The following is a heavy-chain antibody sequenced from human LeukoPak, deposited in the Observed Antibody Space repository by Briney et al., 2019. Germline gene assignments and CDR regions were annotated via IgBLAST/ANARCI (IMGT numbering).Heavy chain of an antibody. CDR1: GDSISSYY. D-gene: IGHD6-13*01. J-gene: IGHJ4*02. Sequence: PSETLPLTCTVSGDSISSYYWSWIRQPPGKGLEWIGYISYSGSTNYNPSLKSRVTISVDTSRNQFSLRVSSVTAADTAVYYCAREERDKSWYVVGDYWGQGTLVTVSS. CDR2: ISYSGST. CDR3: AREERDKSWYVVGDY. V-gene: IGHV4-59*12.